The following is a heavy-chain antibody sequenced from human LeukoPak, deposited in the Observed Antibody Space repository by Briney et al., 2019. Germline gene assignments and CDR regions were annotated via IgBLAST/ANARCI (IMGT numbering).Heavy chain of an antibody. Sequence: GRSLRLSCAASGFAFSSYGMHWVRQAPGKGLEWVAVISYDGSNKYYADSVKGRFTISRDNSKNTLYLQMNSLRAEDTAVYYCASLPFGGNSDFDYWGQGTLVTVSS. CDR1: GFAFSSYG. CDR3: ASLPFGGNSDFDY. J-gene: IGHJ4*02. V-gene: IGHV3-30*03. D-gene: IGHD4-23*01. CDR2: ISYDGSNK.